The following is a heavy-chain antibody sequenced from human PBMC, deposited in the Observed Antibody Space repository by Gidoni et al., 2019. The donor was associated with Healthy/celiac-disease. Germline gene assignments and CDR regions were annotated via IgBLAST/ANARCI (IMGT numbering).Heavy chain of an antibody. V-gene: IGHV3-30*18. J-gene: IGHJ4*02. CDR2: ISYDEKKK. CDR3: ANDHFDY. Sequence: QVQLVESGGGVGQPGRCLSRSCAASGFAFSTYDMHWVRQAPGTGLEWVSVISYDEKKKSYTDSVKGRFTISRDNSKNTLSLQMTSLRAEDTAVYYCANDHFDYWGQGTLVTVSS. CDR1: GFAFSTYD.